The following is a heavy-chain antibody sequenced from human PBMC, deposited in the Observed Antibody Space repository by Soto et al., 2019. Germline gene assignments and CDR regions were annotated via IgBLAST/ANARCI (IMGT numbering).Heavy chain of an antibody. V-gene: IGHV3-30-3*01. CDR2: ISYDGSNK. D-gene: IGHD3-10*01. CDR1: GFAFISYA. Sequence: GGSLRLSCAASGFAFISYAMHFFRHSPFKWLEWVAVISYDGSNKYYADSVKGRFTISRDNSKNTLYLQMNSLRAEDTAVYYCARPSNMVRGVIGPLGYWGQGTLVTVSS. J-gene: IGHJ4*02. CDR3: ARPSNMVRGVIGPLGY.